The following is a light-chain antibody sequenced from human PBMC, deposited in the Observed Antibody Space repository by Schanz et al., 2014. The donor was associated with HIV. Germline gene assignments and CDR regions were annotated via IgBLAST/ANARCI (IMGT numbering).Light chain of an antibody. J-gene: IGKJ1*01. CDR1: QSLGGSQ. CDR2: GAS. Sequence: ETVLTQSPGSLSLSPGERATLSCRASQSLGGSQLAWYQHKPGQAPRLLIYGASNRATGIPDRFSGSGSGTDFTLTISSLEPEDFAVYYCQQRINWPRTFGQGTKVEIK. V-gene: IGKV3D-20*02. CDR3: QQRINWPRT.